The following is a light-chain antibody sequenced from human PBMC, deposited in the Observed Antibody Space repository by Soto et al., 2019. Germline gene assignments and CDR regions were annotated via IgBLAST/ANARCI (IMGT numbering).Light chain of an antibody. V-gene: IGKV3-20*01. CDR1: QSVSSSY. CDR2: GAS. J-gene: IGKJ1*01. Sequence: EIVLTQSPGTLSLSPGERATLSCTASQSVSSSYLAWYQQKPGQAPRLLLYGASSRATGIPDRFSGSGSGPDFSFTVSRLEPEDFEVYYCEQYGSSPWTFGQGTMVEIK. CDR3: EQYGSSPWT.